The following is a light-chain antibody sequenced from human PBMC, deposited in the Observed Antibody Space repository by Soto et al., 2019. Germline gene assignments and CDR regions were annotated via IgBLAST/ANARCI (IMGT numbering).Light chain of an antibody. CDR1: SSNIGSNI. CDR2: KNN. Sequence: QPVLTQPPSASGTPGQRVTVSCSGSSSNIGSNIVHWYQQLPGTAPKLLIYKNNQRPSGVPDRFSGSKSGTSASLAISGLQSEDEADYYCAAWDDSLNGVVFGGGTKVTVL. J-gene: IGLJ2*01. CDR3: AAWDDSLNGVV. V-gene: IGLV1-44*01.